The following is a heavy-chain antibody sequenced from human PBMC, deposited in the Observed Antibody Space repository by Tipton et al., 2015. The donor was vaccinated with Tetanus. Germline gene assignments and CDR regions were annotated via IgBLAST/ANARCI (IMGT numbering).Heavy chain of an antibody. J-gene: IGHJ4*02. D-gene: IGHD2-8*01. CDR2: INHSGST. CDR3: ARANGPGSYLDY. Sequence: TLSLTCAVYGGSFSGYYWSWIRQPPGKGLEWIGEINHSGSTNYNPSLKSRVTISVDTSKNQFSLKLSSVTAADTAVYYCARANGPGSYLDYWGQGTRVTVSS. CDR1: GGSFSGYY. V-gene: IGHV4-34*01.